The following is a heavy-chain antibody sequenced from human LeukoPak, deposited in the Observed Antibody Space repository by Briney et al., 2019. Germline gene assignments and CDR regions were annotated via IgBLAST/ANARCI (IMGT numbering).Heavy chain of an antibody. J-gene: IGHJ5*02. Sequence: ASVRVSCKASRYTFTKYFTQWVRQAPGQGLEWMGWIDTYSGKTNYAQKFQGRVTMTSDTSTSTAYMELRSLRSDDTAVYYCARDRGIAEADSFDPWGQGTLVTVSS. CDR1: RYTFTKYF. CDR3: ARDRGIAEADSFDP. V-gene: IGHV1-18*04. D-gene: IGHD6-13*01. CDR2: IDTYSGKT.